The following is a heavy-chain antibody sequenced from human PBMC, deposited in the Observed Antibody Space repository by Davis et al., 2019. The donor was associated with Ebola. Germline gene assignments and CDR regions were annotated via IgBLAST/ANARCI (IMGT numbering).Heavy chain of an antibody. CDR3: ARDVAGYYYGMDV. CDR1: GFTVSSNY. CDR2: IYSGGST. J-gene: IGHJ6*02. V-gene: IGHV3-53*01. D-gene: IGHD6-19*01. Sequence: GGSLRLSCAASGFTVSSNYMSWVRQAPGKGLEWVSVIYSGGSTYYADSVKGRFTISRDNAKNSLYLQMNSLRDEDTAVYYCARDVAGYYYGMDVWGQGTTVTVSS.